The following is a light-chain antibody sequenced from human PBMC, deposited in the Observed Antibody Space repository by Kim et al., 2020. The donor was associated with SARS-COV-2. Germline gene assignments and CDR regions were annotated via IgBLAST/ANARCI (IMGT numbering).Light chain of an antibody. V-gene: IGLV3-21*04. CDR1: NIANKN. CDR3: HVWDSSNDHRV. Sequence: PGKTARITGGGDNIANKNVHWYQQRPGQAPVLVIYYDTDRPSGIPERFSGSNSGNTATLTISRVEYGDEADYYCHVWDSSNDHRVFGGGTKLTVL. J-gene: IGLJ3*02. CDR2: YDT.